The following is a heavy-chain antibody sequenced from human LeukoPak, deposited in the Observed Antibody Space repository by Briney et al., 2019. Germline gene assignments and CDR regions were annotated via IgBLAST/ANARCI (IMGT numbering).Heavy chain of an antibody. CDR1: GFTVSSNY. D-gene: IGHD2-21*01. Sequence: GGPLRLSCAASGFTVSSNYMSWVRQAPGKGLEWVSVIYSGGSTYYADSVKGRFTISRDNSKNTLYLQMNSLRAEDTAVYYCARGPSYSYYFDYWGQGTLVTVSS. CDR3: ARGPSYSYYFDY. J-gene: IGHJ4*02. V-gene: IGHV3-53*01. CDR2: IYSGGST.